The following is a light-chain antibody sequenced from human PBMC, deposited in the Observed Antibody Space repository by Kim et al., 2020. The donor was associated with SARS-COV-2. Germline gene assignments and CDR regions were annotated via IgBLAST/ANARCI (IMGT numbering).Light chain of an antibody. J-gene: IGKJ4*01. V-gene: IGKV1D-8*01. CDR2: GVS. CDR1: QAISSY. CDR3: QQYYSFPLT. Sequence: ASTGDRVTITCRSSQAISSYLAWYQQKPGKAPQLLIYGVSTLQSGVPSRFIGNTSGTEYSLTINCLQSEDFATYYCQQYYSFPLTFGGGTKVDIK.